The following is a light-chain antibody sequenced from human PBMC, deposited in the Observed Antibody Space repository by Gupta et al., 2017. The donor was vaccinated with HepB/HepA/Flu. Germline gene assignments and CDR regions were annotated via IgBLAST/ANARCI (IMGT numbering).Light chain of an antibody. CDR3: AAWDDSLSGWV. J-gene: IGLJ3*02. V-gene: IGLV1-47*01. CDR1: RSDIGINY. Sequence: QSVLTQPPSVSGTPGQRVTIPCSGSRSDIGINYVYWYQQFPGTAPKLLIYTNNQRPSGVPDRFSGSKSGTSASLAISGLRSEDEADYYCAAWDDSLSGWVFGGGTKLTVL. CDR2: TNN.